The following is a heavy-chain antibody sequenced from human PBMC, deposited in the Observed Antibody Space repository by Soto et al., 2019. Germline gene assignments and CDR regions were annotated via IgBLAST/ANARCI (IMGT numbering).Heavy chain of an antibody. CDR1: GGSISSGDYY. CDR2: IYYSGST. J-gene: IGHJ5*02. Sequence: QVQLQESGPGLVKPSQTLSLTCTVSGGSISSGDYYXXXXXXXXXKGLEWIGYIYYSGSTYYNPSLKSRVTISVDTSKNQFSLKLSSVTAADTAVYYCARWWSGSRQGFDPWGQGTLVTVSS. D-gene: IGHD3-3*01. CDR3: ARWWSGSRQGFDP. V-gene: IGHV4-31*03.